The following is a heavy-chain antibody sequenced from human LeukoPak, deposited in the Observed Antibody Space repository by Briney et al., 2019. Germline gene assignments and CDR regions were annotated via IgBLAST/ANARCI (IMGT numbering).Heavy chain of an antibody. CDR3: ARVPRVSSGYYASWYFDL. CDR1: GGSISSGGYY. CDR2: IYHSGST. J-gene: IGHJ2*01. D-gene: IGHD3-22*01. V-gene: IGHV4-30-2*01. Sequence: PSQTLSLTCTVSGGSISSGGYYWSWIRQHPGKGLEWIGYIYHSGSTYYNPSLKSRVTISVDRSKNQLSLKLSSVTAADTAVYYCARVPRVSSGYYASWYFDLWGRGTLVTVSS.